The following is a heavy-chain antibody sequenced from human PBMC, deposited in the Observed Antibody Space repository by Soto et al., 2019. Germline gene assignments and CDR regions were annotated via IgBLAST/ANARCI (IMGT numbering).Heavy chain of an antibody. D-gene: IGHD3-10*01. CDR2: IYYSGST. CDR3: ARQTIYGSGSYYYYYYYGMDV. Sequence: SETLSLTCTVSGGSISSGDYYWSWIRQPPGKGLEWIGYIYYSGSTYYNPSLKSRVTISVDTSKNQFSLKLSSVTAADTAVYYCARQTIYGSGSYYYYYYYGMDVWSQGTTVTVSS. CDR1: GGSISSGDYY. J-gene: IGHJ6*02. V-gene: IGHV4-30-4*01.